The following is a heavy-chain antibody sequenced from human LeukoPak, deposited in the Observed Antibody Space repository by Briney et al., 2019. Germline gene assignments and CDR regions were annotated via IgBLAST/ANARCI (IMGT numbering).Heavy chain of an antibody. J-gene: IGHJ3*02. V-gene: IGHV3-7*01. Sequence: QTGGSLRLSCAASGFTFSSYWMSWVRQAPGKGLEWVANIKQDGREKYYVDSVKGRFTISRDNAKNSLYLQMNSLRAEDTAVYYCARDQGGYYDFWSGYPHDAFDIWGQGTMVTVSS. CDR3: ARDQGGYYDFWSGYPHDAFDI. CDR2: IKQDGREK. D-gene: IGHD3-3*01. CDR1: GFTFSSYW.